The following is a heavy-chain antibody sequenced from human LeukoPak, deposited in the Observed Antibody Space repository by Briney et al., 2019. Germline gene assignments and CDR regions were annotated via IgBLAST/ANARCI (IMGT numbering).Heavy chain of an antibody. V-gene: IGHV1-2*02. CDR1: GYTFTDYY. CDR2: INPNNGGT. CDR3: ARASSRGWYCDY. Sequence: ASVKVSCKASGYTFTDYYIHWVRQAPGQGLEWMGWINPNNGGTNYAQKFQGRVTMTRDTSISTAYMELSRLRSDDTAVYYCARASSRGWYCDYWGQGTLVTVSS. D-gene: IGHD6-19*01. J-gene: IGHJ4*02.